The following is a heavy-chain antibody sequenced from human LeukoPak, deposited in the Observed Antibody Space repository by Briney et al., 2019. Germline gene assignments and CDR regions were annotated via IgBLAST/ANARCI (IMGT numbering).Heavy chain of an antibody. CDR1: GGSISSGDYY. V-gene: IGHV4-30-4*08. D-gene: IGHD3-22*01. Sequence: PSETLSLTRTVSGGSISSGDYYWSWIRQPPGKGLEWIGYIYYSGSTYYNPSLKSRVTISVDTSKNQFSLQLSSVTAADTAVYYCARGDYDSSGYCYYFDYWGQGTLVTVSS. CDR3: ARGDYDSSGYCYYFDY. J-gene: IGHJ4*02. CDR2: IYYSGST.